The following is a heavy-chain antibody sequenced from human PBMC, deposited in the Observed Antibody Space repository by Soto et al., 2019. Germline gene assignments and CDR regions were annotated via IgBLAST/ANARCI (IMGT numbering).Heavy chain of an antibody. CDR3: ARKILGSTTRPNYWYFAL. D-gene: IGHD7-27*01. J-gene: IGHJ2*01. Sequence: EVQVLESGGGLVQPGGSLRLSCAGSGFTFINYAMNWVRQAPGQGLEWVSSISGGGDAAFFPDSVRGRFTISRDNSKNTVTLQMNSLGVDDTAVYYCARKILGSTTRPNYWYFALWGRGTLVTVSS. V-gene: IGHV3-23*01. CDR1: GFTFINYA. CDR2: ISGGGDAA.